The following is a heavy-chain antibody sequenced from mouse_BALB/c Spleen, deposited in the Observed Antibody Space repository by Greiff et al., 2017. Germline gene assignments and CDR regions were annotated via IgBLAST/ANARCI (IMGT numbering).Heavy chain of an antibody. D-gene: IGHD1-1*01. CDR2: IWGDGST. Sequence: QVQLQQSGPGLVAPSQSLSITCTVSGFSLTGYGVNWVRQPPGKGLEWLGMIWGDGSTDYNSALKSRLSISKDNSKSQVFLKMNSLQTDDTARYYGARDRGYYGSSHRYFDVWGAGTTVTVSS. J-gene: IGHJ1*01. CDR1: GFSLTGYG. V-gene: IGHV2-6-7*01. CDR3: ARDRGYYGSSHRYFDV.